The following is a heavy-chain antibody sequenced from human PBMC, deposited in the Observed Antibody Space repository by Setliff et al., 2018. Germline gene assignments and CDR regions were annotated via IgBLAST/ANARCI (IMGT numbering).Heavy chain of an antibody. V-gene: IGHV3-48*04. CDR2: ISSSSSSI. CDR1: GFTFNTYS. J-gene: IGHJ4*02. CDR3: ASGQVVTAY. D-gene: IGHD2-21*02. Sequence: PGGSLRLSCAASGFTFNTYSVNWVRQAPGKGLEWVSYISSSSSSIYYADSVKGRFTISRDNAKNSLYLQMNSLRAEDTAVYYCASGQVVTAYWGQGTLVTVSS.